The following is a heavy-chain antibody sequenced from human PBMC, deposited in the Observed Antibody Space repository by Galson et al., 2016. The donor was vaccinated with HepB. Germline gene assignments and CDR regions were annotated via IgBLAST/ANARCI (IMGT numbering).Heavy chain of an antibody. CDR2: IVGSGGTT. V-gene: IGHV3-23*01. CDR3: ASQQLWPSFDY. Sequence: SLRLSCAASGFTFSSYVMSWVRQAPGQGLEWVSSIVGSGGTTYYGESVQGRFIVSRDNSKNILHLQMDSLRVEDTAIYYCASQQLWPSFDYWGQGILVTVSS. J-gene: IGHJ4*02. D-gene: IGHD5-18*01. CDR1: GFTFSSYV.